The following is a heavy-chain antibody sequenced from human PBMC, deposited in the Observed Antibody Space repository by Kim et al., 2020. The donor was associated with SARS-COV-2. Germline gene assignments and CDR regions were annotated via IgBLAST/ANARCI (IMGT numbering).Heavy chain of an antibody. CDR1: GFTFSSYG. V-gene: IGHV3-33*05. Sequence: GGSLRLSCAASGFTFSSYGMHWVRQAPGKGLEWVAVISYDGSNKYYADSVKGRFTISRDNSKNTLYLQMNSLRAEDTAMYYCARDVAQHGDYWGRGTLVTVSP. D-gene: IGHD2-21*01. CDR3: ARDVAQHGDY. J-gene: IGHJ4*02. CDR2: ISYDGSNK.